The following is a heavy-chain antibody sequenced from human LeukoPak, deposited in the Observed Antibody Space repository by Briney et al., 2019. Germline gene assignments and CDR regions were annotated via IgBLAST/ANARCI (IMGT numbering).Heavy chain of an antibody. Sequence: GGSLRLSCAASGFTFSTYAMHWVRQPAGKGLEWVSAISGSSGATYHADADSVKGRFIISRDNSKNTLYLQINSLRVEDTAVYYCAKDGYNYDSSGHFDYWGQGTLVTVSS. J-gene: IGHJ4*02. CDR3: AKDGYNYDSSGHFDY. V-gene: IGHV3-23*01. CDR1: GFTFSTYA. CDR2: ISGSSGAT. D-gene: IGHD3-22*01.